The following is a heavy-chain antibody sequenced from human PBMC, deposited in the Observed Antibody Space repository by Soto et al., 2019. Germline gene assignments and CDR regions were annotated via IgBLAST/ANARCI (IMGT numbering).Heavy chain of an antibody. CDR1: GFTFDDYA. J-gene: IGHJ4*02. V-gene: IGHV3-9*01. D-gene: IGHD1-20*01. CDR2: ISWNSGSI. Sequence: GGFLRLSCAASGFTFDDYAMHWVRQAPGKGLEWVSGISWNSGSIGYADSVKGRFTISRDNAKNSLYLQMNSLRAEDTALYYCAKDSHDNWNYLDYWGQGTLVTVSS. CDR3: AKDSHDNWNYLDY.